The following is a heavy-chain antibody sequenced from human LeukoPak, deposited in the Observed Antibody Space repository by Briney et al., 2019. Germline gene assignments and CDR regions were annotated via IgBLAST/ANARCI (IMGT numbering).Heavy chain of an antibody. J-gene: IGHJ4*02. CDR2: INPNSGGT. V-gene: IGHV1-2*02. CDR1: GYTFTGYY. Sequence: ASVKVSCKASGYTFTGYYMHWVRQAPGQGLEWMGWINPNSGGTNYAQKFQGRVTMTRDTSISTAYMELSRLRSDDTAVYYCARFRVYGDNYFDYWGQGTLVTVSS. CDR3: ARFRVYGDNYFDY. D-gene: IGHD4-17*01.